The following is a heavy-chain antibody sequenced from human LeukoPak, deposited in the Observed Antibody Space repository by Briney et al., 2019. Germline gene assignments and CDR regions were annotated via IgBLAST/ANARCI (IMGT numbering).Heavy chain of an antibody. CDR1: GYTFTSYY. CDR3: ARDPGIPTYYYYMDV. V-gene: IGHV1-46*01. CDR2: INPSGGST. J-gene: IGHJ6*03. Sequence: ASVKVSCKASGYTFTSYYMHWVRQAPGQGLEWMGIINPSGGSTNYAQKFQGRVTITADESTSTAYMELSSLRSEDTAVYYCARDPGIPTYYYYMDVWGKGTTVTVSS. D-gene: IGHD3-10*01.